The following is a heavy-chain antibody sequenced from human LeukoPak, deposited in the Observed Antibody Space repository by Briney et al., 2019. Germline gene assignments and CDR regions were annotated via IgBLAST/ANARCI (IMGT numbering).Heavy chain of an antibody. D-gene: IGHD5-12*01. CDR2: IYYSGST. CDR1: GASITSSNW. Sequence: SETLSLTCAVSGASITSSNWWSWVRQPPGKGLEWIGSIYYSGSTYYNPSLKSRVTISVDTSKNQFSLKLSSVTAADTAVYYCARGYSGYDFALGYWGQGTLVTVSS. J-gene: IGHJ4*02. V-gene: IGHV4-4*02. CDR3: ARGYSGYDFALGY.